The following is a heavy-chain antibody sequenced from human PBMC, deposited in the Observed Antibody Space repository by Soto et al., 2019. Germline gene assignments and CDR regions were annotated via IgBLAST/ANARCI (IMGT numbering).Heavy chain of an antibody. CDR2: ISGSGGST. CDR3: AKVTYYDFWSGYYVDY. Sequence: PGGSLRLSCAASGFPFSSYSMSWVRQTTGKGLEWVSAISGSGGSTYYADSVKGRFTISRDNSKNTLYLQMNSLRAEDTAAYYCAKVTYYDFWSGYYVDYWGQGTLVTVSS. D-gene: IGHD3-3*01. V-gene: IGHV3-23*01. J-gene: IGHJ4*02. CDR1: GFPFSSYS.